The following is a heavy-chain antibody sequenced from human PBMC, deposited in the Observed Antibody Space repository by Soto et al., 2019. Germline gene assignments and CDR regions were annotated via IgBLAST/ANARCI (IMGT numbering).Heavy chain of an antibody. CDR1: GFTFTNAW. CDR3: TTGLGTSDHDY. V-gene: IGHV3-15*01. J-gene: IGHJ4*02. Sequence: GGSLRLSCTASGFTFTNAWMSWVRQAPGKGLEWVGRIKRKTDGGTTDYAAPVKGRFTISRDDSKNTLYLQMNSLKTDEDTAVYCCTTGLGTSDHDYWGQGTLVTVSS. D-gene: IGHD1-26*01. CDR2: IKRKTDGGTT.